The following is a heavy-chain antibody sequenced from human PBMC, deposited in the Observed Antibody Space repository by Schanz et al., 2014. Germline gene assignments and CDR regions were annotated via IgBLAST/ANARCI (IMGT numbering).Heavy chain of an antibody. D-gene: IGHD3-10*01. J-gene: IGHJ2*01. Sequence: EVQLAESGGGVVQPGRSLRLSCAASGFTFSSYAMSWVRQAPGKGLEWVSAISGSADSTYYADSVKGRFTISRDNTKNTVFVQHNSVRADDTAGYDCARKRGSAGQNWYFDLWGRGTLVTVSS. V-gene: IGHV3-23*04. CDR1: GFTFSSYA. CDR2: ISGSADST. CDR3: ARKRGSAGQNWYFDL.